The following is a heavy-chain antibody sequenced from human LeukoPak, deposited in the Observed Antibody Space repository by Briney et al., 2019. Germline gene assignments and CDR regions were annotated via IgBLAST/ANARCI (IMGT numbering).Heavy chain of an antibody. J-gene: IGHJ4*02. CDR3: ARETSIIIDY. CDR1: GFTVSSNY. CDR2: IYSGGST. Sequence: QSGGSLRLSCAASGFTVSSNYMSWVRQAPGKGLEWVSVIYSGGSTYYADSVKGRFTISRDNSKNTLYLQMNSLRAEDTAVYYCARETSIIIDYWGQGTLVTVSS. V-gene: IGHV3-66*01. D-gene: IGHD3-10*01.